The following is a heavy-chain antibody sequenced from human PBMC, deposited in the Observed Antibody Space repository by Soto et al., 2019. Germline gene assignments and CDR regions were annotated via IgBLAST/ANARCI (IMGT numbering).Heavy chain of an antibody. CDR3: ARVAYDILTGYHPFDY. CDR1: GGSISSYY. CDR2: IYYSGST. V-gene: IGHV4-59*01. J-gene: IGHJ4*02. D-gene: IGHD3-9*01. Sequence: NPSETLSLTCTVSGGSISSYYWSWIRQPPGKGLEWIGYIYYSGSTNYNPSLKSRVTISVDTSKNQFSLKLSSVTAADTAVYYCARVAYDILTGYHPFDYWDQGTLVTVSS.